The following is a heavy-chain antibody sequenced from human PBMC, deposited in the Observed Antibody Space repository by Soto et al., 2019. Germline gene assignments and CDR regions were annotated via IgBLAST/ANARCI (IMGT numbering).Heavy chain of an antibody. V-gene: IGHV3-30*18. CDR1: GFTFSSYG. CDR2: ISYDGSNK. CDR3: AKGIQLWFVGIAFDI. Sequence: QVQLVESGGGVVQPGRSLRLSCAASGFTFSSYGMHWVRQAPGKGLEWVAVISYDGSNKYYADSVKGRFTISRDNSKNTLYLQMNSLRAEDTAVYYCAKGIQLWFVGIAFDIWGQGTMVTVSS. J-gene: IGHJ3*02. D-gene: IGHD5-18*01.